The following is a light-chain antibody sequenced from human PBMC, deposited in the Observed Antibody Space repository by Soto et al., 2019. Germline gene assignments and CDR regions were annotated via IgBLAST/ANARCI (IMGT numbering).Light chain of an antibody. V-gene: IGLV3-21*02. Sequence: SYELTQPPSVSVAPGQTARITCGGNNIGSKSVHWYQQKPGQAPVLVVYDVSDRPSGIPERFSGSNSGNTATLTISRVEAGDEADYYCQVWDSSSDPYVVFGGGTKLTVL. CDR1: NIGSKS. CDR3: QVWDSSSDPYVV. CDR2: DVS. J-gene: IGLJ2*01.